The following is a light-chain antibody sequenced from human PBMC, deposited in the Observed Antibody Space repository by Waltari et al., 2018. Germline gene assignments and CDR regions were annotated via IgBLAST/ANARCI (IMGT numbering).Light chain of an antibody. J-gene: IGKJ4*01. CDR2: DAT. V-gene: IGKV1-33*01. CDR1: QDISNY. CDR3: QHYANLPLT. Sequence: DILMTQSPPSLSASVGDRVTITCQASQDISNYLNWYKHKPGKAPKLLIYDATRLGTGVSSRFRGSGSGTHFTFTITSLQPEDLATYYCQHYANLPLTFGGGTKVEIK.